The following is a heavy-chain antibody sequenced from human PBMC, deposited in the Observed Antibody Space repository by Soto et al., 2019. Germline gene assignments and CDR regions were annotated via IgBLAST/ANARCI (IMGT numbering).Heavy chain of an antibody. V-gene: IGHV3-15*07. Sequence: EVQLVESAGGLVKPGGSLRLSCVASGFSFNEAWMNWVRQAPGEGLEWVGRIKTSAGGGATAYAAPVQGRFTISRDDSKNALYLHMNSPRTEDTAIYYCTTGSVEGIWGQGTTVTVSS. D-gene: IGHD2-15*01. J-gene: IGHJ6*02. CDR2: IKTSAGGGAT. CDR1: GFSFNEAW. CDR3: TTGSVEGI.